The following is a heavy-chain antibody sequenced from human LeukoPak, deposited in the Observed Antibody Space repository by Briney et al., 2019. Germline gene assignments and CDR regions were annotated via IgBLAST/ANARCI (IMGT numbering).Heavy chain of an antibody. D-gene: IGHD4-23*01. CDR1: GFTFSSYA. CDR2: ISGSGGST. J-gene: IGHJ5*02. Sequence: PGGSLRLSCAASGFTFSSYAMSWVHQAPGKGLEWVSAISGSGGSTYYADSVKGRFTISRDSSKNTLYLQMNSLRAEDTAVYYCAKSASRDYGGNSYWFDPWGQGTLVTVSS. CDR3: AKSASRDYGGNSYWFDP. V-gene: IGHV3-23*01.